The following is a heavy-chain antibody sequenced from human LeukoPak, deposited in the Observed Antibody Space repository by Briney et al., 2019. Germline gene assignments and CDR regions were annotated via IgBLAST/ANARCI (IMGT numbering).Heavy chain of an antibody. V-gene: IGHV3-23*01. D-gene: IGHD1-26*01. J-gene: IGHJ6*03. CDR2: ISGSGGST. CDR1: GFTFSSHG. Sequence: GGTLRLSCAASGFTFSSHGMSWVRQAPGKGLEWVSAISGSGGSTYYADSVKGRFTISRDNSKNTLYLQMNSLRAEDTAVYYCAKGQWELLRHYYYYYMDVWGKGTTVTISS. CDR3: AKGQWELLRHYYYYYMDV.